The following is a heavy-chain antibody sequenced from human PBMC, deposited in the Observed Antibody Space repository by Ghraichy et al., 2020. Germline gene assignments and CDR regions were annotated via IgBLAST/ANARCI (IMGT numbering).Heavy chain of an antibody. V-gene: IGHV1-2*02. CDR2: INPNSGGT. CDR1: GYTFTGYY. CDR3: ARDHREMATINADFDY. J-gene: IGHJ4*02. D-gene: IGHD5-24*01. Sequence: ASVKVSCKASGYTFTGYYMHWVRQAPGQGLEWMGWINPNSGGTNYAQKFQGRVTMTRDTSISTAYMELSRLRSDDTAVYYCARDHREMATINADFDYWGQGTLVTVSS.